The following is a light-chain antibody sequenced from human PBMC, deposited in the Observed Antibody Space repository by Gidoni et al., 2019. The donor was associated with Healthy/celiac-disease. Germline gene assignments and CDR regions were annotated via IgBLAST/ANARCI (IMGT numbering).Light chain of an antibody. Sequence: EIVLTQSPGTLSLSPGERATLSCRASQSVRSSYLAWYQQKPGQAPRLLIYGASSRATGIQDRFSGRGAGTDFTLTISTLEPEDFALYYFHQYGSSPVTFGQGTKVEIK. V-gene: IGKV3-20*01. CDR3: HQYGSSPVT. CDR1: QSVRSSY. J-gene: IGKJ1*01. CDR2: GAS.